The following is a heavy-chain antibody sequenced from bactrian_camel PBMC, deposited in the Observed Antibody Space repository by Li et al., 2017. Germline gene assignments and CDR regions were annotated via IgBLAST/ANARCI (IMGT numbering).Heavy chain of an antibody. CDR3: AAGQLRDLDYPPYEYEH. Sequence: QLVESGGGSVQAGGSLRLSCAVSGTKYGSYCMGWFRQAPGKEREGVASIDRYGRTKTDYVDSVNYEDFVKGRFTISKDDATNTLFLQMNNLKPEDTAMYYCAAGQLRDLDYPPYEYEHRGQGTQVTVS. J-gene: IGHJ4*01. CDR1: GTKYGSYC. V-gene: IGHV3S55*01. D-gene: IGHD4*01. CDR2: IDRYGRT.